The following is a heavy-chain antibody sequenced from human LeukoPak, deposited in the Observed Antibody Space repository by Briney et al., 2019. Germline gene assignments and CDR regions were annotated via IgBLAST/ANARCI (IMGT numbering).Heavy chain of an antibody. CDR2: IYPGDSDT. CDR3: ARLHGSSLPRVFDF. Sequence: GESLKISCKGSGYSFARYWIAWVRQMPGKGLEWMGIIYPGDSDTRYSPSFQGQVTISADKSISTAYLQWSSLKASDTAMYYCARLHGSSLPRVFDFWGQGTLVTVSS. D-gene: IGHD6-6*01. J-gene: IGHJ4*02. CDR1: GYSFARYW. V-gene: IGHV5-51*01.